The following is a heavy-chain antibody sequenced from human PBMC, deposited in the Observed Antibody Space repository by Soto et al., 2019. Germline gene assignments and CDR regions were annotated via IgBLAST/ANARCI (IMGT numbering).Heavy chain of an antibody. V-gene: IGHV1-3*01. CDR1: GYTFTSYA. J-gene: IGHJ4*02. Sequence: ASVKVSCKASGYTFTSYALHWVRQAPGQRLEWMGWINAGNGHTEYSQKFQGRVAITRDTSASTAYMELSSLRSEDTALYYCARDGATGWYYFDYWAQGTLVTVSS. CDR3: ARDGATGWYYFDY. D-gene: IGHD6-19*01. CDR2: INAGNGHT.